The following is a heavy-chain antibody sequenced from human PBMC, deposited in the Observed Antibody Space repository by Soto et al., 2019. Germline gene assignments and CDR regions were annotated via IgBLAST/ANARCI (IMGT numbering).Heavy chain of an antibody. V-gene: IGHV1-2*02. J-gene: IGHJ6*02. CDR2: INPNSGGT. CDR1: GYTFTGYY. CDR3: ARAGARIAVAGISPYGMDV. D-gene: IGHD6-19*01. Sequence: ASVKVSCKASGYTFTGYYMHWVRQAPGQGLEWMGWINPNSGGTNYAQKFQGRVTMTRDTSISTAYMELSRLRSDDTAVYYCARAGARIAVAGISPYGMDVWGQGTTVTGSS.